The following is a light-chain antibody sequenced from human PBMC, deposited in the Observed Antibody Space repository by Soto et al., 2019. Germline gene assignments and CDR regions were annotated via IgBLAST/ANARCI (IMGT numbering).Light chain of an antibody. CDR2: GAS. V-gene: IGKV3-20*01. CDR1: QSVSNNY. CDR3: QQYGSSIP. Sequence: EIGFSMSPVTLSLSPGERATLSCRASQSVSNNYLAWYQQKPGQAPRLLIYGASNRATGIPDRFSGSGSGTDFTLTISRLEPEDFAVYYCQQYGSSIPFGQGTRLEIK. J-gene: IGKJ5*01.